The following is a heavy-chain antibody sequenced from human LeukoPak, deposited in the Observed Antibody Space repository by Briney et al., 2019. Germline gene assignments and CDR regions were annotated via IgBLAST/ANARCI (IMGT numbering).Heavy chain of an antibody. CDR1: GFTFSSYG. D-gene: IGHD3-10*01. V-gene: IGHV3-30*02. CDR3: AKDPFPHYYGSGSYSVD. Sequence: PGGSLRLSCAASGFTFSSYGMHWVRQAPGKGLEWVAFIRYDGSNKYYADSVKGRFTISRDNSKNTLYLQMNSLRAEDTAVYYCAKDPFPHYYGSGSYSVDWGQGTLVTVSS. CDR2: IRYDGSNK. J-gene: IGHJ4*02.